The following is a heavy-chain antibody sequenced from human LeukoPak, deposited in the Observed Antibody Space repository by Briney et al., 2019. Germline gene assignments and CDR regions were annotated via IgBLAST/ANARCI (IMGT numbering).Heavy chain of an antibody. CDR1: GYTFTGYY. V-gene: IGHV1-2*02. CDR3: AVVLRFLEWPDY. CDR2: INPNSGGT. D-gene: IGHD3-3*01. J-gene: IGHJ4*02. Sequence: ASVKVSCKASGYTFTGYYMHWVRQTPGQGLEWMGWINPNSGGTNYAQKFQGRVTMTRDTSISTAYMELSRLRSDGTAVYYCAVVLRFLEWPDYWGQGTLVTVSS.